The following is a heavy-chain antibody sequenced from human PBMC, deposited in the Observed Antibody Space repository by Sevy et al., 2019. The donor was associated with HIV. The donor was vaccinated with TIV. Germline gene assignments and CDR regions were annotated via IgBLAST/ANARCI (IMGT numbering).Heavy chain of an antibody. D-gene: IGHD2-2*01. CDR2: ISGSGGST. Sequence: GGSLRLSCAASGFTFSSYAMSWVRQAPGKGLEWVSAISGSGGSTYYADSVKGRFTISRDNARNSLSLHLDNLRAEDTAVYYCARPYFLPYCSSTNCPPAAYDLWGQGTMVTVSS. V-gene: IGHV3-23*01. CDR3: ARPYFLPYCSSTNCPPAAYDL. CDR1: GFTFSSYA. J-gene: IGHJ3*01.